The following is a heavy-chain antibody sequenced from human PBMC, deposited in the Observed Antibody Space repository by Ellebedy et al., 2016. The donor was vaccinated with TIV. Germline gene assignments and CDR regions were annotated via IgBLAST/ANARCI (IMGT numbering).Heavy chain of an antibody. CDR2: IYDSGST. V-gene: IGHV4-39*01. CDR1: GGSISSSSYY. Sequence: MPSETLSLTCTVSGGSISSSSYYWGWIRQPPGKGLEWIGSIYDSGSTYYNPSLKSRVTISVDTSKNQFALKLSSVTAADTAVYYCARQGHSSGWYVGEYYFDYWGQGTLVTVSS. J-gene: IGHJ4*02. CDR3: ARQGHSSGWYVGEYYFDY. D-gene: IGHD6-19*01.